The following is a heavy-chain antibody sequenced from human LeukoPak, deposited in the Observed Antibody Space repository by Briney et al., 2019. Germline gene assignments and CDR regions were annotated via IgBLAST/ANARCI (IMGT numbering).Heavy chain of an antibody. D-gene: IGHD3-10*01. CDR3: ARGPIGGRSYFDY. CDR2: IYYSGST. V-gene: IGHV4-61*08. J-gene: IGHJ4*02. Sequence: SETLSLTCTVSGGSISSGGYYWSWIRQPPGKGLEWIGYIYYSGSTNYNPSLKSRVTISVDTSKNQFSLKLSSVTAADTAVYYCARGPIGGRSYFDYWGQGTLVTVSS. CDR1: GGSISSGGYY.